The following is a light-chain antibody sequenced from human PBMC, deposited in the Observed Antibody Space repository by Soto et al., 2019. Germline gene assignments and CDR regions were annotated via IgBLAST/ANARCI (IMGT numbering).Light chain of an antibody. CDR1: SSDVGSYNL. V-gene: IGLV2-23*01. Sequence: QSALTQPASVSGSPGQSITISCTGTSSDVGSYNLVSWFQHHPGNPGKAPKLMIYGVKAPKLVIYEGSKRPSGVSNRFSDCKSGNMASLTNSGLQAEDEADYYCCSYAGNNWVFGGGTKRTVL. CDR2: EGS. J-gene: IGLJ3*02. CDR3: CSYAGNNWV.